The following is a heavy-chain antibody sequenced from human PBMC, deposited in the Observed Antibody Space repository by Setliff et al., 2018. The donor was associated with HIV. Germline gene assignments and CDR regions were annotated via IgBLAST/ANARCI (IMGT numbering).Heavy chain of an antibody. CDR2: IYYSGST. V-gene: IGHV4-59*02. CDR3: ARGDPFTDFDS. CDR1: SGSVNNYW. D-gene: IGHD3-16*01. J-gene: IGHJ4*02. Sequence: PSETLSLTCNVSSGSVNNYWWTWIRQPPGKGLEWIGYIYYSGSTYYNPSLKSRVTISVDTSKNQFSLKLSSVTAADTAVYYCARGDPFTDFDSWGQGTLVTVSS.